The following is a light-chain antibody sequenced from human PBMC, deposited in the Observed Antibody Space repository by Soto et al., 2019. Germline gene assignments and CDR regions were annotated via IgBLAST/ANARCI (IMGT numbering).Light chain of an antibody. J-gene: IGKJ2*01. Sequence: IRMKLSVDALSVNTKERATLSCRASQSVSSNLAWYQQKPGQAPRLLIYDASTRAPGFPARFSGSGSGTEFTLTISSLQSEDFAVYYCHHYNIRLYTFC. CDR3: HHYNIRLYT. CDR2: DAS. V-gene: IGKV3-15*01. CDR1: QSVSSN.